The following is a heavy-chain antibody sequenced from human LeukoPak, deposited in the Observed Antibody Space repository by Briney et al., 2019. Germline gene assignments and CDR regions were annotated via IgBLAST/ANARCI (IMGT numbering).Heavy chain of an antibody. CDR1: GFTFSSYG. D-gene: IGHD1-14*01. CDR2: ISSSSSTI. J-gene: IGHJ3*02. V-gene: IGHV3-48*01. Sequence: GGSLRLSCAASGFTFSSYGMHWVRQAPGKGLEWVSYISSSSSTIYYADSVKGRFTISRDNAKNSLYLQMNSLRAEDTAVYYCATTFNWNHADAFDIWGQGTMVTVSS. CDR3: ATTFNWNHADAFDI.